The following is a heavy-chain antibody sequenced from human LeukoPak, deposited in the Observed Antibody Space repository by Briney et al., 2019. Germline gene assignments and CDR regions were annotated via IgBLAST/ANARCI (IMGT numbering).Heavy chain of an antibody. Sequence: GASVEASCKASEYTFTSYYMHWVRQAPGQGLEWMGIINPSGGSTSYTQKFQGRVTMTRDTSTYTVYMELSSLRSEDTAVYYCARGGGGVAGQLSPDYWGQGTLVTVSP. CDR3: ARGGGGVAGQLSPDY. D-gene: IGHD6-19*01. V-gene: IGHV1-46*01. CDR1: EYTFTSYY. J-gene: IGHJ4*02. CDR2: INPSGGST.